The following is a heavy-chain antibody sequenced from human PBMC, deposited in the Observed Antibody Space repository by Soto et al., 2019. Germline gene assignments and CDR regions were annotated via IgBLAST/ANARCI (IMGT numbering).Heavy chain of an antibody. D-gene: IGHD3-10*01. CDR3: ARDKFNGGPLGAFDI. CDR2: IYSGGST. CDR1: GFTVSSNY. V-gene: IGHV3-53*01. J-gene: IGHJ3*02. Sequence: GGSLRLSCAASGFTVSSNYMSWVRQAPGKGLEWVSVIYSGGSTYYADSVKGRFTISRDNSKNTLYLQMNSLRAEDTAVYYCARDKFNGGPLGAFDIWGQGTMVIVSS.